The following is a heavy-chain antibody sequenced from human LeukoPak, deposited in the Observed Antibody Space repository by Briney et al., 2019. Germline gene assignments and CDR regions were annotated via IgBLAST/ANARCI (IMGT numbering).Heavy chain of an antibody. CDR1: GFTFSSYA. J-gene: IGHJ4*01. V-gene: IGHV3-30-3*01. CDR3: ARALNSGSYYDY. Sequence: GGSLRLSCAASGFTFSSYAMHWVRQAPGKGLEWVAVISYDGSNKYYADSVKGRFTISRDNSKNTLYLQMNSLRAEDTAVYYFARALNSGSYYDYWGQGTLVTVSS. CDR2: ISYDGSNK. D-gene: IGHD1-26*01.